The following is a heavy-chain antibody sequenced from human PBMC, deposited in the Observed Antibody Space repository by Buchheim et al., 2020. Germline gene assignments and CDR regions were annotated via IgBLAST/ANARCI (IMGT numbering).Heavy chain of an antibody. CDR3: ARGGCSRTSCYYWYFDL. CDR2: IYQSGNT. CDR1: GGSISSGTYS. V-gene: IGHV4-30-2*01. Sequence: QLQLQESGSGLVKPSQTLSLTCAASGGSISSGTYSWSWIRQPPGKGLEWIGYIYQSGNTYYNPSLKRRVTISVDRSKNQFSLKLNSVTAADTGVYYCARGGCSRTSCYYWYFDLWGRGTL. J-gene: IGHJ2*01. D-gene: IGHD2-2*01.